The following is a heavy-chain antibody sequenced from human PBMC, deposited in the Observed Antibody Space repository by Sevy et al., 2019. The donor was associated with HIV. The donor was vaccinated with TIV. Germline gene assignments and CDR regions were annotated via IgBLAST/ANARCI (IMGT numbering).Heavy chain of an antibody. D-gene: IGHD1-1*01. CDR1: GFTFSSYW. V-gene: IGHV3-7*01. CDR2: IKQDGSEK. CDR3: ARVNWNDRRNAFDI. J-gene: IGHJ3*02. Sequence: GGSLRLSCAASGFTFSSYWMSWVRQAPGKGLEWVANIKQDGSEKYYVDSVKGRFTISRDNAKNSLYLQMNSLRAEDTAVYYCARVNWNDRRNAFDIWGQGTMVTVSS.